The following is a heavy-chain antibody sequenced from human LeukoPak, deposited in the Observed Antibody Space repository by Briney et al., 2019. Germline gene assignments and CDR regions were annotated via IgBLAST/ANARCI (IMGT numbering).Heavy chain of an antibody. D-gene: IGHD3-10*01. V-gene: IGHV3-21*01. CDR1: GFTFSSYS. CDR3: ARDPSTKPGRGASDY. J-gene: IGHJ4*02. CDR2: ISSSSSYI. Sequence: GGSLRLPCAASGFTFSSYSMNWVRQAPGKGLEWVSSISSSSSYIYYADSVKGRFTISRDNAKNSLYLQMNSLRAEDTAVYYGARDPSTKPGRGASDYWGQGTLVTVSS.